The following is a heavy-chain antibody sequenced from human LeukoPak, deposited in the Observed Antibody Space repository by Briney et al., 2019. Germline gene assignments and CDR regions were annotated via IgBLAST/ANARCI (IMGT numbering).Heavy chain of an antibody. Sequence: ASVKVSCKASGYTFSSYDINWVRQATGQGLEWMGWINPNSGGTNYAQKFQGRVTMTRDTSISTAYMELSRLRSDDTAVYYCARVNWNYLAYWGQGTLVTVSS. CDR3: ARVNWNYLAY. J-gene: IGHJ4*02. CDR2: INPNSGGT. D-gene: IGHD1-7*01. CDR1: GYTFSSYD. V-gene: IGHV1-2*02.